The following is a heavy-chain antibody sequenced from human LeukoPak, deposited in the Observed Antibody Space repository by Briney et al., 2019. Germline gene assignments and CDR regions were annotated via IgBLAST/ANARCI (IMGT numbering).Heavy chain of an antibody. V-gene: IGHV1-8*01. CDR3: ARVGSGSLDFPFDY. J-gene: IGHJ4*02. CDR1: GYTFTSYD. Sequence: ASVKVSCKASGYTFTSYDINWVRQATGQGLEWMGWMNPNSGNTGYAQKFQGRVTITADESTSTAYMELSSLRSEDTAVYYCARVGSGSLDFPFDYWGQGTLVTVSS. CDR2: MNPNSGNT. D-gene: IGHD1-26*01.